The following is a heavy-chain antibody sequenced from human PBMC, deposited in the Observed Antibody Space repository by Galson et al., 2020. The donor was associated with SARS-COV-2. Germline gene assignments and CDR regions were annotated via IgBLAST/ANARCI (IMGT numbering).Heavy chain of an antibody. V-gene: IGHV4-30-4*01. J-gene: IGHJ5*02. CDR2: IYWSGDT. D-gene: IGHD2-15*01. Sequence: SQTLSLTCTISGGPVRRGDYYRSWLRQPPGKGLEWIGYIYWSGDTYYNPSLKSRVSMSFDTSQNQVSLKSTSVTAADTAVYYCALRPLAVAGNTFFDPWGQGTLVTVSS. CDR3: ALRPLAVAGNTFFDP. CDR1: GGPVRRGDYY.